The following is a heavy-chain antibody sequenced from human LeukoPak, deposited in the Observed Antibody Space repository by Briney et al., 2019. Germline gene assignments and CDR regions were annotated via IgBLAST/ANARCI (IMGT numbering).Heavy chain of an antibody. CDR3: ASGGGGWEYYYYYMDV. CDR2: ISSSSSYI. D-gene: IGHD6-19*01. J-gene: IGHJ6*03. Sequence: PGGSLRLSCAASGFTFSSYSMNWVRQAPGKGLEWVSSISSSSSYIYYEDSVKGRFTISRDNAKNSLYLQMNSLRAEYTAVYYCASGGGGWEYYYYYMDVWGKGTTVTVSS. CDR1: GFTFSSYS. V-gene: IGHV3-21*01.